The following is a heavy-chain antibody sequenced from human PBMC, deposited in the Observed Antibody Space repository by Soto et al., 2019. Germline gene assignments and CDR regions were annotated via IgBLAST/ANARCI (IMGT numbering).Heavy chain of an antibody. CDR3: ETESLCFGELLSYFDY. J-gene: IGHJ4*02. CDR2: INPGNGNT. Sequence: QVQLVQSGAEVKKPGASVKVSCKASGYTFTTYAIHWVRQAPGQRLEWMGWINPGNGNTKYSQKFQGRVTITRDTAASKAYMELSSLRSEDTAVYYCETESLCFGELLSYFDYWGQGTLVTVSS. D-gene: IGHD3-10*01. V-gene: IGHV1-3*01. CDR1: GYTFTTYA.